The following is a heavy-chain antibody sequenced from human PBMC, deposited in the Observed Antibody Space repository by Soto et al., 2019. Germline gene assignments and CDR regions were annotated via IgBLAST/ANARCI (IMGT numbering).Heavy chain of an antibody. Sequence: EVQLVESGGGLVKPGGSLRLSCAASGFTFSSYSMNWVRQAPGKGLEWVSSISSSSSYIYYADSVKGRFTISRDNAKNSLYLQMNRLTAEDTAVYYCARDAGGAANFDYWGQGTLVTVSS. V-gene: IGHV3-21*01. CDR1: GFTFSSYS. CDR3: ARDAGGAANFDY. J-gene: IGHJ4*02. D-gene: IGHD1-26*01. CDR2: ISSSSSYI.